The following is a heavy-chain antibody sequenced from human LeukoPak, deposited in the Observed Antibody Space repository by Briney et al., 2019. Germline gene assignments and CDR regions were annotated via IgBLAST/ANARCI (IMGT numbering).Heavy chain of an antibody. Sequence: GRSLRLSCAASGFTFSSYGMHWVRQAPGKGLEWVAVISYDGSNKYYADSVKGRFTISRDNSKNTLYLQMNSLGAEDTAAYYCAKDIGGSGWYYYYYGMDVWGQGTTVTVSS. CDR1: GFTFSSYG. CDR2: ISYDGSNK. CDR3: AKDIGGSGWYYYYYGMDV. D-gene: IGHD6-19*01. V-gene: IGHV3-30*18. J-gene: IGHJ6*02.